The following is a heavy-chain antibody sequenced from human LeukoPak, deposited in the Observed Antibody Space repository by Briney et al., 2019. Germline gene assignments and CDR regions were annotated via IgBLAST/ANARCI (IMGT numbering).Heavy chain of an antibody. CDR3: AKDTSLITMIVVVFDY. CDR2: ISGSGGST. Sequence: PGGSLRLSCAASGFTFSSYGMSWVRQAPGKGLEWVSAISGSGGSTYYADSVKGRFTISRDNSKNTLYLQMNSLRAEDTAVYYCAKDTSLITMIVVVFDYWGQGTLVTVSS. D-gene: IGHD3-22*01. V-gene: IGHV3-23*01. CDR1: GFTFSSYG. J-gene: IGHJ4*02.